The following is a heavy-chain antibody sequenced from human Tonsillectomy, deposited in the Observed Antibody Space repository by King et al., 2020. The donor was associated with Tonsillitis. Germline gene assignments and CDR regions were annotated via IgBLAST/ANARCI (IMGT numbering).Heavy chain of an antibody. CDR1: GFIFSSYG. D-gene: IGHD4-17*01. CDR3: AKDMTTAVFDP. Sequence: VQLVESGGGVVQPGGSLRLSCAASGFIFSSYGMHWVRQAPGKGLEWVAFIRYDGSNEYYVESVKGRFTISRDNSKNTLWLQMNSLRAEDTALYYCAKDMTTAVFDPWGQGTLVTVS. CDR2: IRYDGSNE. V-gene: IGHV3-30*02. J-gene: IGHJ5*02.